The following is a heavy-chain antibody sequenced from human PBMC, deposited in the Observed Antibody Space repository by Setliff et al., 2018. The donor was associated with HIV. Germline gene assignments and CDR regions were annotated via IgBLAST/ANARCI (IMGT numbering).Heavy chain of an antibody. CDR3: ARDPREYYYDSSGSWFDP. D-gene: IGHD3-22*01. Sequence: GASVKVSCKASGGTFSSYAISWVRQAPGQGLEWMGRIIPIFGTANYAQKFQGRVTITADESTSTAYMELSSLRSEDTAVYYCARDPREYYYDSSGSWFDPWGQGTLVTVSS. J-gene: IGHJ5*02. CDR1: GGTFSSYA. V-gene: IGHV1-69*13. CDR2: IIPIFGTA.